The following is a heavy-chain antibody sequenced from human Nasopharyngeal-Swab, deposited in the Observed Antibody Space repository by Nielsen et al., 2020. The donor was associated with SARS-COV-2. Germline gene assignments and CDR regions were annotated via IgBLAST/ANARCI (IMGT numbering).Heavy chain of an antibody. D-gene: IGHD6-13*01. CDR3: AKEGSAAGNAFDI. Sequence: GESLKISCAASGFTFSSYAMSWVRQAPGKGLEWVSAISGSGGSTYYADSVKGRFTISRDNSKNTLYLQMNSLRAEDTAVYYCAKEGSAAGNAFDIWGQGTMVTVSS. J-gene: IGHJ3*02. CDR1: GFTFSSYA. CDR2: ISGSGGST. V-gene: IGHV3-23*01.